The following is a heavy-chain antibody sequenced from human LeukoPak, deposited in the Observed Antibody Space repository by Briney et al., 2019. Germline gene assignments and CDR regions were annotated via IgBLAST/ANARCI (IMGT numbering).Heavy chain of an antibody. J-gene: IGHJ3*01. V-gene: IGHV3-49*04. CDR3: TTLRPWIQPR. D-gene: IGHD5-18*01. Sequence: GGSLRLSCTASEFTFGDYAISWVRQAPGKGLEWLGFIRSKDNDGTTDYAASVNGRFIISRDDSKSVAYLEMNDLKTEDTAVYYCTTLRPWIQPRWGQGTMVTVSS. CDR1: EFTFGDYA. CDR2: IRSKDNDGTT.